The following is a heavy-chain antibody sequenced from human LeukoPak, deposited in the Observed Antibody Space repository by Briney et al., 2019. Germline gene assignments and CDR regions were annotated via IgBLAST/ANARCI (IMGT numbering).Heavy chain of an antibody. CDR2: INHSGST. CDR1: GGYLRGYY. Sequence: NPSETLSLTCAIYGGYLRGYYWSWIRQPPGKGLEWIGEINHSGSTNYNPSLKSRVTISVDTSKNQFSLKLSSVTAADTAVYYCARENRQPNYYYYYMDVWGKGTTVTVSS. V-gene: IGHV4-34*01. J-gene: IGHJ6*03. D-gene: IGHD1-1*01. CDR3: ARENRQPNYYYYYMDV.